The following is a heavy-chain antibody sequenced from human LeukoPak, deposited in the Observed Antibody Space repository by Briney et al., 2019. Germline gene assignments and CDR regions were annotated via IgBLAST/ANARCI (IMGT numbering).Heavy chain of an antibody. D-gene: IGHD3-3*01. CDR2: IIPIFGTA. CDR3: AGDRYYDFWSGSYYYYYYMDV. J-gene: IGHJ6*03. V-gene: IGHV1-69*05. Sequence: SVKVSCKASGGTFSSYAISWVRQAPGQGLEWMGGIIPIFGTANYAQKFQGRVTITTDESTSTAYMELSSLRSEDTAVYYCAGDRYYDFWSGSYYYYYYMDVWGKGTTVTVSS. CDR1: GGTFSSYA.